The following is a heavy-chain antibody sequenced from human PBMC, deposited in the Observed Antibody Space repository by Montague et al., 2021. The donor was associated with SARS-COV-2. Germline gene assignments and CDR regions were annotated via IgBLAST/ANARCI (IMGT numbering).Heavy chain of an antibody. CDR1: GGSISSSSYY. Sequence: SETLSLTCTVSGGSISSSSYYWGWIRQPPGKGLEWIGSIYYSGSTYYNPSLKSRVTISVDTSKNQFSLKLSSVTAADTAVYYCARDYGDYGWGYYYGMDVWGQGTTVTVSS. CDR2: IYYSGST. D-gene: IGHD4-17*01. CDR3: ARDYGDYGWGYYYGMDV. V-gene: IGHV4-39*07. J-gene: IGHJ6*02.